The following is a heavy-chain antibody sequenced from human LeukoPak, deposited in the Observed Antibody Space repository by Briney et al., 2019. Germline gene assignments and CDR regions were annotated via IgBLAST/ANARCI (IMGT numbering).Heavy chain of an antibody. CDR1: GFTVSSNY. D-gene: IGHD3-10*01. V-gene: IGHV3-53*01. CDR2: IYSGGST. CDR3: ARDPLLYGSGSYYPDY. Sequence: GGSLRLSCAASGFTVSSNYMSWVRQAPGKGLEWVSVIYSGGSTYYADSVKGRFTISRDNSKNTLYLQMNSLRAEDTAVYYCARDPLLYGSGSYYPDYWGQGTLVTVSS. J-gene: IGHJ4*02.